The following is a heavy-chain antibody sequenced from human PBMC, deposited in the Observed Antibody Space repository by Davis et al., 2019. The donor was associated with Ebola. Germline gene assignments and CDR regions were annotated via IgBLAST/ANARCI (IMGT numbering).Heavy chain of an antibody. CDR1: GGSISSGGYY. CDR2: IYYSGST. V-gene: IGHV4-31*03. D-gene: IGHD2-15*01. Sequence: MPSETLSLTCTVSGGSISSGGYYWSWIRQHPGKGLEWIGYIYYSGSTYYNPSLKSRVTISVDTSKNQFFLKLSSVTAADTAVYYCAREVVVVVAATPTYYYYGMDVWGKGTTVTVSS. CDR3: AREVVVVVAATPTYYYYGMDV. J-gene: IGHJ6*04.